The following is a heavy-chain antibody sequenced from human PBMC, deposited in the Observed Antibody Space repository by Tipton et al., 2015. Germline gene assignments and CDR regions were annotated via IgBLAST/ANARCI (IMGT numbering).Heavy chain of an antibody. CDR3: AKEEEMATKHYYYYYGVDV. CDR2: ISHDGNNK. Sequence: SLRLSCAASGSTFSRYGMHRVRQAPGKGLEWVAVISHDGNNKHYADSVQGRFTISRDNSKNTLYLQMNSLRSEVTAVYYCAKEEEMATKHYYYYYGVDVWGQGTTVTVPS. V-gene: IGHV3-30*18. CDR1: GSTFSRYG. D-gene: IGHD5-24*01. J-gene: IGHJ6*02.